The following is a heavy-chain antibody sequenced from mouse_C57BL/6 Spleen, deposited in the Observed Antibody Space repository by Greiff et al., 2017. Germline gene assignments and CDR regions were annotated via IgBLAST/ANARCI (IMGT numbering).Heavy chain of an antibody. J-gene: IGHJ3*01. CDR2: INPNNGGT. D-gene: IGHD2-4*01. Sequence: EVQLQQSGPELVKPGASVKISCKASGYTFTDYYMNWVKQSHGKSLEWIGDINPNNGGTSYNQKFKGKATLTVDKSSSTAYMELRSLTSEDSAVYYCANSDYDGFAYWGQGTLVTVSA. CDR1: GYTFTDYY. V-gene: IGHV1-26*01. CDR3: ANSDYDGFAY.